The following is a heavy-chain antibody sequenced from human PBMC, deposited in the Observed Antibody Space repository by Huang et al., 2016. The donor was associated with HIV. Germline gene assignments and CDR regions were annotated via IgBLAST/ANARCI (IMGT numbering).Heavy chain of an antibody. CDR2: ISVYNGDT. CDR3: ARSGFGVVITTTLDYYYMDV. CDR1: NYNFGSHG. J-gene: IGHJ6*03. D-gene: IGHD3-3*01. Sequence: QVQLVQSGAEVKKPGASVKVSCEASNYNFGSHGISWVRQAPGQGLEGMGWISVYNGDTKYAQKSQGRVTMTRETSTRTAYMELTSLRFDDTAVYYCARSGFGVVITTTLDYYYMDVWGTGTTVTVSS. V-gene: IGHV1-18*01.